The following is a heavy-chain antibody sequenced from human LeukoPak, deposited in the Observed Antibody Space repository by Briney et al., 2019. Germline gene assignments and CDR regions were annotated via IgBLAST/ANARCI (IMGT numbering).Heavy chain of an antibody. CDR3: ARENLIAVAGTLGYVDY. V-gene: IGHV4-34*01. CDR2: INHSGST. J-gene: IGHJ4*02. Sequence: SETLSLTCAVYGGSFSGYYWSWIRQPPGKGLEWIGEINHSGSTNYNPSLKSRVTISVDTSKNQFSLKLSSVTAADTAVYYCARENLIAVAGTLGYVDYWGQGTLVTVSS. CDR1: GGSFSGYY. D-gene: IGHD6-19*01.